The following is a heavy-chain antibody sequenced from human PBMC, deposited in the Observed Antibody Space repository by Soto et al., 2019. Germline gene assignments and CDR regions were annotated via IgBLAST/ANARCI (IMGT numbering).Heavy chain of an antibody. CDR1: GFTFSSYA. J-gene: IGHJ4*02. CDR2: ISGSGDST. V-gene: IGHV3-23*01. Sequence: EVQLLESGGGLVQPGGSLRLSCAASGFTFSSYAMNWVRQAPGKGLEWVSVISGSGDSTYYADSVKGRFTISRDNSKNTLYLQMNRLRAEDTAVYYCARRGPGTYFDYWGQGTLVTVSS. D-gene: IGHD6-13*01. CDR3: ARRGPGTYFDY.